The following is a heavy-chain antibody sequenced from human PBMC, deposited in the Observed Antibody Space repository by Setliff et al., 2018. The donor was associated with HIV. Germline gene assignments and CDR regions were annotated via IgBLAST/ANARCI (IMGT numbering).Heavy chain of an antibody. Sequence: SETLSLTCTVSGGSISSGGYYWSWIRQHPGKGLEYIWYIYYSGSTYYNPSLKSRVTISVDTSKNQFSLRLNSVTAADTAVYYCARDGIYDYSNYVDAFDIWGQGTMVTVSS. CDR3: ARDGIYDYSNYVDAFDI. D-gene: IGHD4-4*01. CDR2: IYYSGST. CDR1: GGSISSGGYY. J-gene: IGHJ3*02. V-gene: IGHV4-31*03.